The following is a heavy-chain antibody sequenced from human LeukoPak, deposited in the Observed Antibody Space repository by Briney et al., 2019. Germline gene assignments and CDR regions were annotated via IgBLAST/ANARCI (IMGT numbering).Heavy chain of an antibody. V-gene: IGHV3-7*01. D-gene: IGHD3-3*01. CDR2: IKQDGSEK. CDR1: GFTFSSYW. Sequence: GGSLRLSCAASGFTFSSYWMSWVRQAPGKGLEWVANIKQDGSEKYYVDSVKGRFTISRDNAKNSLYLQMNSLRAEDTAVYYCARVCTIFGVVIMDYFDYWGQGTLVTVSP. J-gene: IGHJ4*02. CDR3: ARVCTIFGVVIMDYFDY.